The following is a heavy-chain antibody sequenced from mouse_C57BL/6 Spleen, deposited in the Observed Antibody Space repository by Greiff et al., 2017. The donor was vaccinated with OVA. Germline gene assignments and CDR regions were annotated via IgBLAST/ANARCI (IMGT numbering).Heavy chain of an antibody. Sequence: VQLQQPGAELVMPGASVKLSCKASGYTFTSYWMHWVKQRPGQGLEWIGEIDPSDSYTNYNQKFKGKSTLTVDKSSSTAYMQLSSLTSEDSAVYYCARRITTGYAMDYWGQGTSVTVSS. CDR1: GYTFTSYW. D-gene: IGHD1-1*01. V-gene: IGHV1-69*01. CDR3: ARRITTGYAMDY. J-gene: IGHJ4*01. CDR2: IDPSDSYT.